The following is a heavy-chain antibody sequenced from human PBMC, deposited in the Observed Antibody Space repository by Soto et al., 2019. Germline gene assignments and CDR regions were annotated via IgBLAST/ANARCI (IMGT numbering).Heavy chain of an antibody. CDR2: ISYDGSNK. V-gene: IGHV3-30*18. CDR1: GFTFSSYG. D-gene: IGHD6-19*01. CDR3: AKEGYSSGWWWDY. J-gene: IGHJ4*02. Sequence: QVQLVESGGGVVQPGRSLRLSCAASGFTFSSYGMHWVRQAPGKGLEWVAVISYDGSNKYYADSVKGRFTISRDNSKNTLYLQMNSLRAEDTAVYYCAKEGYSSGWWWDYWGQGTLVTVSS.